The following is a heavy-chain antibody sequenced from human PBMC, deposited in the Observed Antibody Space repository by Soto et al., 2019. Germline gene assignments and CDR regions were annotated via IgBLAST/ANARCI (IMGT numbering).Heavy chain of an antibody. D-gene: IGHD1-20*01. CDR1: GGSFSGYY. J-gene: IGHJ4*02. CDR2: INHSGST. Sequence: SETLSLTCAVYGGSFSGYYWTWIRQPPGKGLEWIGEINHSGSTNYKPSLRSRVTISVDTSKNQLSLKVNSVTAADTAVYYCARGRTLITGTSLDSWGQGTLVTVSS. V-gene: IGHV4-34*01. CDR3: ARGRTLITGTSLDS.